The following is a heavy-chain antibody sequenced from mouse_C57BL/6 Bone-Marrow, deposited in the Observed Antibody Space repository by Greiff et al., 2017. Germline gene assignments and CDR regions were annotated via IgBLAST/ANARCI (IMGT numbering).Heavy chain of an antibody. J-gene: IGHJ4*01. Sequence: QVQLKQPGAELVKPGASVKLSCKASGYTFTSYWMHWVKQRPGQGLEWIGMIHPNSGSTNYNEKFKGKATLTVDKSSSTAYMQLSSLTSEDSAVYFCARKRGYRRLLMNYWGQGTSATV. V-gene: IGHV1-64*01. D-gene: IGHD2-2*01. CDR3: ARKRGYRRLLMNY. CDR1: GYTFTSYW. CDR2: IHPNSGST.